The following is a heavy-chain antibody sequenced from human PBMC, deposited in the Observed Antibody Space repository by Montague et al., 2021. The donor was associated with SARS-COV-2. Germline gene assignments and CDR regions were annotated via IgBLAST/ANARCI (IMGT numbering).Heavy chain of an antibody. CDR1: GGSISSSNYY. D-gene: IGHD4-11*01. CDR3: ARQDPYSKQKFYYYYYYMDV. CDR2: IYYSGST. Sequence: SETLSLTCTVSGGSISSSNYYWGWIRQPPGKGLEWIGSIYYSGSTYYNPSLKSRVTISVDTSKNQFSLKLSSVTAADTAVYYCARQDPYSKQKFYYYYYYMDVWGKGTTVTVSS. J-gene: IGHJ6*03. V-gene: IGHV4-39*01.